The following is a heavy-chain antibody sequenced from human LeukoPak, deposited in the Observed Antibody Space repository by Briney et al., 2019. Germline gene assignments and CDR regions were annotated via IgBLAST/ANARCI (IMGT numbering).Heavy chain of an antibody. CDR2: IRYDGSNK. CDR1: GFTFSSYG. Sequence: GGSLRLSCAASGFTFSSYGMHWVRQAPGKGLEGVAFIRYDGSNKYYADSVKGRFTISRDNYKNTLNLQMNSLRAEDTAVYYCAKDRGSWYEADYWGQGTLLTVSS. V-gene: IGHV3-30*02. J-gene: IGHJ4*02. D-gene: IGHD6-13*01. CDR3: AKDRGSWYEADY.